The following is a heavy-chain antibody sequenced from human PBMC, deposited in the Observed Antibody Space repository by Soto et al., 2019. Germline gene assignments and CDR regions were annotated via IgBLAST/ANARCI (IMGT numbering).Heavy chain of an antibody. V-gene: IGHV1-46*01. CDR2: INPSGGST. D-gene: IGHD3-22*01. J-gene: IGHJ4*02. CDR3: ARAKLGQDYYDSSGYCDY. Sequence: GASVKVSCKASGYTFTSYYMHWVRQAPGQGLEWMGIINPSGGSTSYAQKFQGRVTMTRDTSTSTAYMELSSLRSEDTAVYYCARAKLGQDYYDSSGYCDYWGQGTLVTVSS. CDR1: GYTFTSYY.